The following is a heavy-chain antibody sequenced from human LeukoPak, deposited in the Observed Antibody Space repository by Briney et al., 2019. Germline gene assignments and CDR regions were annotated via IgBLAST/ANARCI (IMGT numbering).Heavy chain of an antibody. CDR3: ARDSGSYYFDY. D-gene: IGHD1-26*01. V-gene: IGHV3-9*03. J-gene: IGHJ4*02. CDR1: GFTFEDYA. Sequence: GGSLRLSCATSGFTFEDYAMHWVRQAPGKGLEWVSGISWNSFSLAYADSVKGRFTISRDNSKNTLYLQMGSLRAEDMAVYYCARDSGSYYFDYWGQGTLVTVSS. CDR2: ISWNSFSL.